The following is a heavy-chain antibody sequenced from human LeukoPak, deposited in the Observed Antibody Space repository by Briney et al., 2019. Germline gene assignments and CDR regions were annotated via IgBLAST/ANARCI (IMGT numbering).Heavy chain of an antibody. J-gene: IGHJ4*02. CDR1: GYTFTGYY. CDR2: INPNSGGT. Sequence: GASVKVSCKASGYTFTGYYMHWGRQAPGQGLEWMGRINPNSGGTNYAQKFQGRVTMTRDTSISTAYMELSRLRSDDTALYYCARRRGEPNIFDYWGQGTLVTVSS. D-gene: IGHD3-16*01. V-gene: IGHV1-2*06. CDR3: ARRRGEPNIFDY.